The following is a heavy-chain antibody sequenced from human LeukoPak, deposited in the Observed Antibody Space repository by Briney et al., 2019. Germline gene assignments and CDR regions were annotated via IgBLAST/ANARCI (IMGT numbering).Heavy chain of an antibody. J-gene: IGHJ4*02. CDR2: INPNSGGT. V-gene: IGHV1-2*02. CDR1: GYTFTGYY. Sequence: ASVKVSCKASGYTFTGYYMHWVRQAPGQGLEWMGWINPNSGGTNYAQKFQGRVTMTRDMSISTAYMELSRLRSEDTAVYYCARGLSGYWVYYFDYWGQGTLVTVSS. D-gene: IGHD3-22*01. CDR3: ARGLSGYWVYYFDY.